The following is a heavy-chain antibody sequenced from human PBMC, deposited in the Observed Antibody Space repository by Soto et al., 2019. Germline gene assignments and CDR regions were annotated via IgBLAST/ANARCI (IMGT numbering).Heavy chain of an antibody. V-gene: IGHV3-23*01. CDR2: ISGSGGST. CDR3: AKVHDYGDYYFDY. D-gene: IGHD4-17*01. Sequence: PGGSLRLSCAASGFTFTSYAMSWVRQAPGKGLEWVSAISGSGGSTYYADSVKGRFTISRDNSKNTLYLQMNSLRAEDTAVYYCAKVHDYGDYYFDYWGQGTLVTVSS. J-gene: IGHJ4*02. CDR1: GFTFTSYA.